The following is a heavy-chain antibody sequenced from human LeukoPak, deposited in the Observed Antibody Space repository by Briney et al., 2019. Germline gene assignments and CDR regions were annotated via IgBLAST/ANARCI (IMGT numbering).Heavy chain of an antibody. CDR1: GGSISNYY. CDR2: IYYTGST. CDR3: ARLRPSIGAAGTFDY. D-gene: IGHD6-13*01. Sequence: SETLSLTCTVSGGSISNYYWTWIRQPPGKGLEWIGYIYYTGSTKYNASLKSRVTISVDTSKNQFSLKLSSVTAADTAVYYCARLRPSIGAAGTFDYWGQGTLVTVSS. J-gene: IGHJ4*02. V-gene: IGHV4-59*08.